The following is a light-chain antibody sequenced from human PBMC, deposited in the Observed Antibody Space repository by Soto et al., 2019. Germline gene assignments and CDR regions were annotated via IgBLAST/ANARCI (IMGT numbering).Light chain of an antibody. V-gene: IGKV1-6*01. CDR3: LHGHNYPWT. CDR2: GAS. J-gene: IGKJ1*01. Sequence: AIPMTQSPSSLSASVGDRVTITCRASQVIRNDLGWYQQKPAKAPKLLIYGASNLQSGVPSRFSGSGSATDFTLIITSLQPEDFATYYSLHGHNYPWTLGQGTKVDIK. CDR1: QVIRND.